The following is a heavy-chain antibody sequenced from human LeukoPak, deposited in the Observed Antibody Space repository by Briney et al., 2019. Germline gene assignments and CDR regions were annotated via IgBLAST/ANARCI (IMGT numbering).Heavy chain of an antibody. CDR1: GFTFSSYA. J-gene: IGHJ4*02. D-gene: IGHD2-2*01. CDR2: ISGSGGST. Sequence: GGSLRLSCAASGFTFSSYAMSWVRQAPGKGLEWVSAISGSGGSTYYADSVKGRFTISRDNSKNALYLQMNSLRAEDTAVYYCAKDAGGLYCSSTSCYPDYWGQGTLVTVSS. CDR3: AKDAGGLYCSSTSCYPDY. V-gene: IGHV3-23*01.